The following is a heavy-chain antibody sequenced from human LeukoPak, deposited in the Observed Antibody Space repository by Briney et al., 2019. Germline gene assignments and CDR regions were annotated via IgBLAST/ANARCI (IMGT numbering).Heavy chain of an antibody. CDR3: ARGADDYNYFDY. CDR2: IYHSGST. D-gene: IGHD4-11*01. V-gene: IGHV4-30-2*01. J-gene: IGHJ4*02. Sequence: SQTLSLTCTVSGGSISGGGYYWSWIRQPPGKGLEWIGCIYHSGSTYYNPSLKSRVTISVDRSKNQFSLKLSSVTAADTAVFYCARGADDYNYFDYWGQGTLVTVSS. CDR1: GGSISGGGYY.